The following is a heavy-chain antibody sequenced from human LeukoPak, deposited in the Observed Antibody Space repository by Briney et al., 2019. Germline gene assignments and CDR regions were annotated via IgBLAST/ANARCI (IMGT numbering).Heavy chain of an antibody. V-gene: IGHV4-59*01. J-gene: IGHJ6*03. Sequence: SETLSLTCTVSGGSISSYYWSWIRQPPGKGLEWVGYIYYSGSTNYNPSLKSRVTISVDTSKNQFSLKLSSVTAADTAVYYCARGYYYYMDVWGKGTTVTVSS. CDR3: ARGYYYYMDV. CDR2: IYYSGST. CDR1: GGSISSYY.